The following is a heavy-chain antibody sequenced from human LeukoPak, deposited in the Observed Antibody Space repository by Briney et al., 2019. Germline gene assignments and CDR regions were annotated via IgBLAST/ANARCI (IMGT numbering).Heavy chain of an antibody. D-gene: IGHD6-13*01. J-gene: IGHJ3*02. CDR2: INPNSGGT. Sequence: ASVKVSCKASGYTFTGYYMLWVRQAPGQGLEWMGRINPNSGGTNYAQKFQGRVTMTRDTSISTAYMELSRLRSDDTAVYYCARESDSSSWEGAFDIWGQGTMVTVSS. CDR3: ARESDSSSWEGAFDI. V-gene: IGHV1-2*06. CDR1: GYTFTGYY.